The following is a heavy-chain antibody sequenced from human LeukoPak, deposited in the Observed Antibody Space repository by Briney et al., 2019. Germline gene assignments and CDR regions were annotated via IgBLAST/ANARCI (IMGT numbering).Heavy chain of an antibody. CDR2: ISFDGSNK. CDR1: GFTFSSYG. D-gene: IGHD3-22*01. Sequence: GGSLRLSCAASGFTFSSYGMHWVRQAPGKGLEWVAVISFDGSNKYYADSVKGRFTISRDNSKSTLYLQMNSLRAEDTAVYYCARDVALSTYHFDSSGLLDYWGQGTQVTVSS. CDR3: ARDVALSTYHFDSSGLLDY. V-gene: IGHV3-30*03. J-gene: IGHJ4*02.